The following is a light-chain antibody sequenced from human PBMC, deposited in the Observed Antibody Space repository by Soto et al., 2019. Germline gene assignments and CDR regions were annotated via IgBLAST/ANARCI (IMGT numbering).Light chain of an antibody. Sequence: EIVLTQSPATLSLSPGERATLSCRASQSVTRFLAWYQQKPGQAPRLLIYDASKRATGIPARFSGSGSGTDFSLTIGSLEPEDFAVYYCQQSNYWPLTFSGGTKVDIK. CDR2: DAS. CDR3: QQSNYWPLT. V-gene: IGKV3-11*01. CDR1: QSVTRF. J-gene: IGKJ4*01.